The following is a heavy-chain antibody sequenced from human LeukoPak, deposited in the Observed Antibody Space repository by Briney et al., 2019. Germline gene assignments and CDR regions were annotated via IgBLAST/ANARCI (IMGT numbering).Heavy chain of an antibody. CDR2: IYYSGST. Sequence: SETLSLTCTVSGGSISTYYWSWIRQPPGKGLEWIGYIYYSGSTNYNPSLKSRVTISVDTSKNQFSLKLSSVTAADTAVYYCATNDYGDNKSDYWGQGTLVTVSS. V-gene: IGHV4-59*08. J-gene: IGHJ4*02. CDR1: GGSISTYY. D-gene: IGHD4-17*01. CDR3: ATNDYGDNKSDY.